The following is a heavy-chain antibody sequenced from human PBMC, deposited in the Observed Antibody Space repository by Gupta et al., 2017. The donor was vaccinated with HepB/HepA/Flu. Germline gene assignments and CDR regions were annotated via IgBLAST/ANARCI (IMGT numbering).Heavy chain of an antibody. CDR3: GKIYLICH. J-gene: IGHJ4*02. D-gene: IGHD2-2*01. CDR1: GFTFSNYA. Sequence: EVQLLEAGGGLVQPGGSLRLSCAASGFTFSNYAMNWVRQAPGKGLEWVYCISEVYMRSQCADSVKASFTNARADSRKMLYLKTYKPRADDAAIDEGGKIYLICHWGQGNLGTVSS. V-gene: IGHV3-23*01. CDR2: ISEVYMRS.